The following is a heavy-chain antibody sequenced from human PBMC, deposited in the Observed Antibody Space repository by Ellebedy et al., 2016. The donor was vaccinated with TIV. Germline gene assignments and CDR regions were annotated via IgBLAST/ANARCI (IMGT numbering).Heavy chain of an antibody. CDR2: IKQGGSEK. CDR3: ARGPATIFGVVKPLDY. Sequence: GGSLRLSCTASGFTFSDSAMQWVRQAPGKGPEWVANIKQGGSEKYYVDSVKGRFTISRDNAKNSLYLQMNSLRAEDTAVYYCARGPATIFGVVKPLDYWGQGTLVTVSS. J-gene: IGHJ4*02. V-gene: IGHV3-7*01. D-gene: IGHD3-3*01. CDR1: GFTFSDSA.